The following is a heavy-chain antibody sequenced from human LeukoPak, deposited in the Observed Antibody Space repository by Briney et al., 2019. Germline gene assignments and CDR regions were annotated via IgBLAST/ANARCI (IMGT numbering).Heavy chain of an antibody. Sequence: PSETLSLTCTVSGGSISSSSYYWGWIRQPPGKGLEWIGSIYYSGSTYYNPSLKSRVTISVDTSKNQFSLKLSSVTAADTAVYYCARHQPFGVVIGSLLYDSWFDPWGQGTLVTVSS. CDR3: ARHQPFGVVIGSLLYDSWFDP. D-gene: IGHD3-3*01. V-gene: IGHV4-39*07. CDR2: IYYSGST. J-gene: IGHJ5*02. CDR1: GGSISSSSYY.